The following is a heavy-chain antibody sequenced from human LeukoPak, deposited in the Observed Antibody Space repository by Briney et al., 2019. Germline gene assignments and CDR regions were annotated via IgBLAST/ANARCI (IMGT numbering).Heavy chain of an antibody. CDR2: IYYSGST. V-gene: IGHV4-39*07. D-gene: IGHD4-17*01. CDR3: ARSGYGDYVVLYYFDY. J-gene: IGHJ4*02. Sequence: SETLSLTCTVSGGSISSSSYYWGWIRQPPGQGLEWIGSIYYSGSTYYNPSLKSRVTISVDTSKNQFSLKLSSVTAADTAVYYCARSGYGDYVVLYYFDYWGQGTLVTVSS. CDR1: GGSISSSSYY.